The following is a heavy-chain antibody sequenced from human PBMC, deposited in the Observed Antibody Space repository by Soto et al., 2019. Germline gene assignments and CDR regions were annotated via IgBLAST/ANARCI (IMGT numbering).Heavy chain of an antibody. CDR3: ARDTLDWNFIYGMAA. V-gene: IGHV4-4*07. Sequence: XETLSLTCTVSGGSISNYYWSWIRQPAGKGLEWIGRIYTSGNTNYNPSLKSRVTMSLDTSKNQFSLKLSSVTAADTAVYYCARDTLDWNFIYGMAAWGQGTTATVSS. CDR2: IYTSGNT. D-gene: IGHD1-7*01. CDR1: GGSISNYY. J-gene: IGHJ6*02.